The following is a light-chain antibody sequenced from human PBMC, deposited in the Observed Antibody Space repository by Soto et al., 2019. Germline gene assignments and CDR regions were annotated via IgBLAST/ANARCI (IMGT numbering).Light chain of an antibody. CDR1: QSVSTN. J-gene: IGKJ4*01. V-gene: IGKV3-15*01. CDR2: GAS. CDR3: QQYNNWPPLLT. Sequence: EKVMTQSPATLSVSPGERATLSCRASQSVSTNLAWYQQKPGQAPRLLIYGASTRATGIPARFSGNGSGTEFTLTISSLQSEDFAVYYCQQYNNWPPLLTFGGGTKVDIK.